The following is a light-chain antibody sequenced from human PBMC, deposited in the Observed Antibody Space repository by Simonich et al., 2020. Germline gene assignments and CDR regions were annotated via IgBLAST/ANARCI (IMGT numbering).Light chain of an antibody. Sequence: QPVLTQPPSASASLGASVTLTCTLSSGYSNYKVDWYQQRPGKGPRFVMRVGTGGIMGAKGDGIPDRFSVLGAGLNRYLTIKNIQEEDESDYDCGADHGSGSNFVVVFGGGTKLTVL. CDR3: GADHGSGSNFVVV. CDR1: SGYSNYK. J-gene: IGLJ2*01. V-gene: IGLV9-49*01. CDR2: VGTGGIMG.